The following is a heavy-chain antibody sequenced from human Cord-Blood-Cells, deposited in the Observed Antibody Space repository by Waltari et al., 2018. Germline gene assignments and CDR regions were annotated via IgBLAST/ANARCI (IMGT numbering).Heavy chain of an antibody. CDR2: IYYGGST. J-gene: IGHJ4*02. V-gene: IGHV4-39*01. CDR1: GGSISSSSYY. Sequence: QLQLQESGPGLVKPSETLSLTCTVSGGSISSSSYYWGWIRQPPGKGLEWIGSIYYGGSTYYPPSLKSRVTISVDTSKHQFSLKLSSVTAADTAVYYCARHRRLGEVDYWGQGTLVTVSS. D-gene: IGHD3-10*01. CDR3: ARHRRLGEVDY.